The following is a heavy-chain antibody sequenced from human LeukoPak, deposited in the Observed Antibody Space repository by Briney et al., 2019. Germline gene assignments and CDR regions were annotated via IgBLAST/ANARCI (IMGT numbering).Heavy chain of an antibody. J-gene: IGHJ4*02. Sequence: ETLSLTCAVYGGSFSGYYWSWIRQAPGKGLEWVSAISGSGGTTYCADSVKGRFTISRDNSKNTLYLQMNSLRVEDTAVYYCAKDPAAAGFDYWGQGTLVTVSS. V-gene: IGHV3-23*01. CDR3: AKDPAAAGFDY. CDR2: ISGSGGTT. CDR1: GGSFSGYY. D-gene: IGHD6-13*01.